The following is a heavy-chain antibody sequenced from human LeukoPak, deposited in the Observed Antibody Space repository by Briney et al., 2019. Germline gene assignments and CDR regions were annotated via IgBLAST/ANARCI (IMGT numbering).Heavy chain of an antibody. CDR1: GGTFSSYA. J-gene: IGHJ4*02. V-gene: IGHV1-69*13. CDR2: IIPIFGTA. CDR3: ARGEVRRGVIKVVDY. D-gene: IGHD3-10*01. Sequence: ASVKVSCKASGGTFSSYAISWVRQAPGRGLEWMGGIIPIFGTANYAQKFQGRVTITADESTSTAYMELSSLRSEDTAVYYCARGEVRRGVIKVVDYWGQGTLVTVSS.